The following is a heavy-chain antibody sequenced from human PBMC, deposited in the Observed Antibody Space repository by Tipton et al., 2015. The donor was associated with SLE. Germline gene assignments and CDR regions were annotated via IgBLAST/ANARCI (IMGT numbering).Heavy chain of an antibody. V-gene: IGHV4-34*01. CDR1: GGSFSGYY. D-gene: IGHD6-6*01. Sequence: TLSLTCAVNGGSFSGYYWSWIRQPPGKGLEWIGEINHSGTTNYNPSLKSRVTISVDTSKNQFSLKLSSVTAADTAVYYCARGIVAAFYYWGQGTLVTVSS. J-gene: IGHJ4*02. CDR3: ARGIVAAFYY. CDR2: INHSGTT.